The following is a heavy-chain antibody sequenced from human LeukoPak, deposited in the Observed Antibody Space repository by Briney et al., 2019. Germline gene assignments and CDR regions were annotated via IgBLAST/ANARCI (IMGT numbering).Heavy chain of an antibody. V-gene: IGHV1-2*06. J-gene: IGHJ4*02. CDR2: INPNSGGT. D-gene: IGHD4-11*01. Sequence: ASVKVSCKASGYTFTGYYMHWVRQAPEQGLEWMGRINPNSGGTNYAQKFQGRVTMTRDTSISTAYMELSRLRSDDTAVYYCWIFDYSNSRDFDYWGQGTLVTVSS. CDR1: GYTFTGYY. CDR3: WIFDYSNSRDFDY.